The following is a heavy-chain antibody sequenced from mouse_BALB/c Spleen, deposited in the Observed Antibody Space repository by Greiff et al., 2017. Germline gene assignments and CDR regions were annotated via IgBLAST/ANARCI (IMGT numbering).Heavy chain of an antibody. CDR3: TRGRDYGNSFAY. Sequence: EVQLQQSGTVLARPGASVKMSCKASGYSFTSYWMHWVKQRAGQGLEWIGAIYPGNSDTSYNQKFKGKAKLTAVTSASTAYMELSSLTNEDSAVYYCTRGRDYGNSFAYWGQETLVTVAA. V-gene: IGHV1-5*01. J-gene: IGHJ3*01. CDR1: GYSFTSYW. CDR2: IYPGNSDT. D-gene: IGHD2-1*01.